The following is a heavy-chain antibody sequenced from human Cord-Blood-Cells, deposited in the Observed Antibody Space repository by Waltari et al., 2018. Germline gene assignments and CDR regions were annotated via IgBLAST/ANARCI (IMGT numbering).Heavy chain of an antibody. CDR2: INHSGST. J-gene: IGHJ4*02. CDR3: ARDSSYCSSTSCFDY. D-gene: IGHD2-2*01. Sequence: QVQLQQWGAGLLKPSATLSLTCAVYGGSFSGYYCSWIRQPPGKGLEWIGEINHSGSTNYNPSLKSRVTISVDTSKNQFSLKLSSVTAADTAVYYCARDSSYCSSTSCFDYWGQGTLVTVSS. V-gene: IGHV4-34*01. CDR1: GGSFSGYY.